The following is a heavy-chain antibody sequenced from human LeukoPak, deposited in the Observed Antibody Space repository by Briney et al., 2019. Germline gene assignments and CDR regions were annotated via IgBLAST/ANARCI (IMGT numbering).Heavy chain of an antibody. CDR2: IYPGDSDT. CDR3: ARRYYYDSSIYPFDY. J-gene: IGHJ4*02. CDR1: GYSFTSYW. D-gene: IGHD3-22*01. V-gene: IGHV5-51*01. Sequence: GGSLKISCKGSGYSFTSYWIGWVRQMPGKGLEWMGIIYPGDSDTGYSPSFQGQVTISADKSISTAYLQWSSLKASDTAMYYCARRYYYDSSIYPFDYWGQGTLVTVSS.